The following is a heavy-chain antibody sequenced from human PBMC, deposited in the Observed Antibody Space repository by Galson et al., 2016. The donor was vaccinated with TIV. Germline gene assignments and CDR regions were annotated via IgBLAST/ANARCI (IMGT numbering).Heavy chain of an antibody. CDR2: IDWEDGK. Sequence: PALVKPTQTLTLTCSVSGLSLTTTGMRVSWIRQPPGGALEWLARIDWEDGKFYSPFLKTRLSISNDTSNNQVGLTMTNMDPVDTATYYCARMYRHGFDIWGQGTMVTVS. V-gene: IGHV2-70*04. CDR3: ARMYRHGFDI. D-gene: IGHD3-16*02. J-gene: IGHJ3*02. CDR1: GLSLTTTGMR.